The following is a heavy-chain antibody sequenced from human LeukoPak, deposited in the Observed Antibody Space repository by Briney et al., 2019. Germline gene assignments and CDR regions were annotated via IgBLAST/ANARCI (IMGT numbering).Heavy chain of an antibody. Sequence: PSETLSLTCTASGGSISSYYWSWIRQPPGKGLEWIGYIYYSGSTNYNPSLKSRVTISVDTSKNQFSLKLSSVTAADTAVYYCPRESSWLAPDYWGQGTLVTVSS. CDR2: IYYSGST. CDR3: PRESSWLAPDY. V-gene: IGHV4-59*01. CDR1: GGSISSYY. D-gene: IGHD6-19*01. J-gene: IGHJ4*02.